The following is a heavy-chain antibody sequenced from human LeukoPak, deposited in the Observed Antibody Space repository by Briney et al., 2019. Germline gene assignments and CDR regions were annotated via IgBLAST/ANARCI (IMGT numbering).Heavy chain of an antibody. CDR3: ARALGV. Sequence: GGSLRLSCAASGFTFSSYAMSWVRQAPGKGLEWVANIKQDGTERYYVDSVRGRFTISRDNAKNSLYLQMNSLRAEDTALYYCARALGVWGQGTTVTVSS. J-gene: IGHJ6*02. CDR1: GFTFSSYA. CDR2: IKQDGTER. V-gene: IGHV3-7*03.